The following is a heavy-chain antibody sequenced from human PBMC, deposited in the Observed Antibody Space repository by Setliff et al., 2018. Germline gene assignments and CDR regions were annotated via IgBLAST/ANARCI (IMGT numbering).Heavy chain of an antibody. D-gene: IGHD4-17*01. Sequence: SETLSLTCDVSGYSITSGHYWGWIRQPPGKGLEWIGSMYPGRSTYYNPSLKSRVTMSVDTSKKQFSLKLSSVTAADTAVYYCTRDKGDGYGVDAYAGGGFDIWGQGTMVTVSS. J-gene: IGHJ3*02. CDR3: TRDKGDGYGVDAYAGGGFDI. V-gene: IGHV4-38-2*02. CDR2: MYPGRST. CDR1: GYSITSGHY.